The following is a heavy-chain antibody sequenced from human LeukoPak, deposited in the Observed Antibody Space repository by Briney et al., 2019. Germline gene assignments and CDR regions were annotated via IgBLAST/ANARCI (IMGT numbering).Heavy chain of an antibody. D-gene: IGHD1-26*01. CDR3: AKDSGRYTGDFDY. V-gene: IGHV3-9*01. CDR1: GFTFDDYG. CDR2: ITWNSGSI. J-gene: IGHJ4*02. Sequence: LTGGSLGLSCAASGFTFDDYGMHWVRQAPGKSLEWVSGITWNSGSIGYADSVKGRFTISRDNAKNSLYLQINSLRAEDTALYYCAKDSGRYTGDFDYWGQGTLVTVSS.